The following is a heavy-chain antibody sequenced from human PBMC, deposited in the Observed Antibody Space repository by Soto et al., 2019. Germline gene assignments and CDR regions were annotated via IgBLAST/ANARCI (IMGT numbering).Heavy chain of an antibody. CDR1: GYTFSNYG. CDR2: ISLYSDGT. Sequence: APVKGSCKSSGYTFSNYGITCVRHAPGQPLEWLGWISLYSDGTNYAQKFQGRVSMTTDTSTTTAYMELRSLRSDDTAVYYCARVVPGAEAWFGPWGQGTLVTVSS. D-gene: IGHD2-2*01. CDR3: ARVVPGAEAWFGP. J-gene: IGHJ5*02. V-gene: IGHV1-18*01.